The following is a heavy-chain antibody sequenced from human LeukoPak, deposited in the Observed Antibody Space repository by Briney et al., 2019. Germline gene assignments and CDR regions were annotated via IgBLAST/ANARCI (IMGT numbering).Heavy chain of an antibody. CDR1: GGSISSYY. CDR3: ARGGPTAMVTGYFDY. D-gene: IGHD5-18*01. V-gene: IGHV4-4*07. CDR2: IYTSGST. Sequence: SETLSLTCTVSGGSISSYYWSWIRQPAGKGLEWIGRIYTSGSTNYNPSLKSRVTMSVDTSKNQFSLKLSSVTAADTAVYYCARGGPTAMVTGYFDYWGQGTLVTVSS. J-gene: IGHJ4*02.